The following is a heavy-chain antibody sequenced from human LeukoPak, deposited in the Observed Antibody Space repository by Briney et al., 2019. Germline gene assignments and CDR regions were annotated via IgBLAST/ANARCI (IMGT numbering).Heavy chain of an antibody. J-gene: IGHJ4*01. V-gene: IGHV4-34*01. D-gene: IGHD6-25*01. CDR2: INHSGSN. CDR1: GGSFSGYY. CDR3: AGARGAEAIDY. Sequence: KASETLSLTCAVYGGSFSGYYWTWIRQPPGRGLEWIGEINHSGSNNYNPSLKSRVTISVDTSKNQFSLKLTSVTAADTAVYYCAGARGAEAIDYWGHGTLVTVSS.